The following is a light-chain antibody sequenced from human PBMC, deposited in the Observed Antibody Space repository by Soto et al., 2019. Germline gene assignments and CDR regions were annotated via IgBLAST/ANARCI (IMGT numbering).Light chain of an antibody. CDR3: QQVKHYPLT. CDR2: SAS. Sequence: DIQLTQSPSFLSASVGDRVTITCRASQDISTHLAWYQQKPGRAPKLLIFSASTLQSGVPSGFRGSGSGTEFTLTISSLQPEDFATYYCQQVKHYPLTFVVGTNVEI. V-gene: IGKV1-9*01. J-gene: IGKJ4*01. CDR1: QDISTH.